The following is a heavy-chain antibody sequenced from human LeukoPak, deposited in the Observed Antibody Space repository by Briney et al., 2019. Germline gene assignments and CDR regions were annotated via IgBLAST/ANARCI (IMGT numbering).Heavy chain of an antibody. CDR1: GFTFSSYA. V-gene: IGHV3-23*01. CDR2: ISGSGGST. CDR3: AKIPTGEVGAYYYYMDV. Sequence: PGGSLRLSCAASGFTFSSYAMSWVRQAPGKGLEWVSAISGSGGSTYYADSVKGRFTISRDNSKNTLYLQMNSLRAEDTAVYYCAKIPTGEVGAYYYYMDVWGKGTTVTVSS. J-gene: IGHJ6*03. D-gene: IGHD7-27*01.